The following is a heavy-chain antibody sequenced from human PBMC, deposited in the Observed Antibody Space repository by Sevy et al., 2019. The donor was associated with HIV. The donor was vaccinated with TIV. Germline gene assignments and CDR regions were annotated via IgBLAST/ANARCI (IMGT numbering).Heavy chain of an antibody. Sequence: GGSMRLSCAASGFTFSSYAMSWVRQAPGKGLEWVSAISGSGGSTYYADSVKGRFTISRDNSKNTLYLQMNSLRAEDTAVYYCAKVLDKWEQWLFDYWGQGTLVTVSS. J-gene: IGHJ4*02. CDR2: ISGSGGST. V-gene: IGHV3-23*01. CDR1: GFTFSSYA. D-gene: IGHD6-19*01. CDR3: AKVLDKWEQWLFDY.